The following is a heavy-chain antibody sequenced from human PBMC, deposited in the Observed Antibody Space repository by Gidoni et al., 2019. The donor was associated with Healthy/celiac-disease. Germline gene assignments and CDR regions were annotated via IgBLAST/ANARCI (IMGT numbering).Heavy chain of an antibody. V-gene: IGHV4-34*01. CDR3: ARGRRSMGYRGYSYGWVDY. CDR1: GGSFSGYY. D-gene: IGHD5-18*01. CDR2: INHSGST. Sequence: QVQLQQWGAGLLKPSETLSPTCAVYGGSFSGYYWIWIRQPPGKGLEWIGEINHSGSTNYNPSLKSRVTISVDTSKNQFSLKLSSVTAADTAVYYCARGRRSMGYRGYSYGWVDYWGQGTLVTVSS. J-gene: IGHJ4*02.